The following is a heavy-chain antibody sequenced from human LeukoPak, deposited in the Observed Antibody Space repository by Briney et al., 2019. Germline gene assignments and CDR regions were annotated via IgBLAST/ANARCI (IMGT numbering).Heavy chain of an antibody. Sequence: SETLSLTCTVSGGSISGYYWSWLRQPPGTGLQWIGYISSDGSADYNASLKSRVTISIDMSKNQFSLKLSSVTAADTAMYYCARHSGGYSFDYWGRGTLVPVSS. V-gene: IGHV4-59*08. D-gene: IGHD2-15*01. CDR3: ARHSGGYSFDY. CDR1: GGSISGYY. J-gene: IGHJ4*02. CDR2: ISSDGSA.